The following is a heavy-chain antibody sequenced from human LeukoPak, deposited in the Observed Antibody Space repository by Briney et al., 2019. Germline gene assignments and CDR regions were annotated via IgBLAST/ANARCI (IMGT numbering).Heavy chain of an antibody. CDR1: GFTFSSYG. Sequence: GGSLRLSCAASGFTFSSYGMHWVRQAPGKGLEWVAVIWYDGSNKYYADSVKGRFTISRDNSKNTLYLQMNSLRAEDTAVYYCAKAGRAARTAYYYYCYMDVWGKGTTVTVSS. CDR2: IWYDGSNK. J-gene: IGHJ6*03. CDR3: AKAGRAARTAYYYYCYMDV. D-gene: IGHD6-6*01. V-gene: IGHV3-33*06.